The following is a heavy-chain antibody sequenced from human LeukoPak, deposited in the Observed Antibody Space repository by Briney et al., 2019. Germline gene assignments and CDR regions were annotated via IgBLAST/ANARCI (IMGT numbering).Heavy chain of an antibody. J-gene: IGHJ4*02. CDR1: GFTFSSYG. V-gene: IGHV3-30*18. Sequence: GGSLRLSCAASGFTFSSYGMHRVRQAPGKGLGWVAVISYDGSNKYYAVSVKGRFTISRDNSKNTLYLQMNSLRAEDTAVYYCAKGRGMAAAGPFDYWGQGTLVTVSS. CDR3: AKGRGMAAAGPFDY. D-gene: IGHD6-13*01. CDR2: ISYDGSNK.